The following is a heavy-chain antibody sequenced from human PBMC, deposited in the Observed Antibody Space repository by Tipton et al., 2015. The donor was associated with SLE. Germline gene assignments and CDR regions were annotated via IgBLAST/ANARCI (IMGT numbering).Heavy chain of an antibody. D-gene: IGHD3-10*01. V-gene: IGHV4-39*01. Sequence: TLSLTCTVSGGSISSNIYYWGWIRQSPGKGLEWIGSIYDSGGIFYNPSLKSRVSLSIDTSKNQFSLRLSSVTAADTAVYYCARHEIITLDYWGQGIQVTVSS. CDR3: ARHEIITLDY. CDR1: GGSISSNIYY. J-gene: IGHJ4*02. CDR2: IYDSGGI.